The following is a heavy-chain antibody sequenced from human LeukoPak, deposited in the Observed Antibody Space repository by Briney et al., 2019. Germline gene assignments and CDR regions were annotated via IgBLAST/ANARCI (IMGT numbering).Heavy chain of an antibody. D-gene: IGHD4-17*01. J-gene: IGHJ3*02. CDR3: AKAFGSVTMDAFDI. V-gene: IGHV3-9*01. CDR1: GFTFDDYA. CDR2: ISWNSGSI. Sequence: GRSLRLSCAASGFTFDDYAMHWVRQAPGKGLEWVSGISWNSGSIGYADSVKGRFTISRDNAKNSLYLQMNSLRAEGTALYYCAKAFGSVTMDAFDIWGQGTMVTVSS.